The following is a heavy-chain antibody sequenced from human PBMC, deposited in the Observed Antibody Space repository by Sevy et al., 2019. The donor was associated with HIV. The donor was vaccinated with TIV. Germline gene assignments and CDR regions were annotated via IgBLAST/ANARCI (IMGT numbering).Heavy chain of an antibody. D-gene: IGHD6-13*01. CDR3: ASWMPGIAAPGVGDYYGMDV. CDR1: GGTFSSYA. Sequence: ASVKVSCKASGGTFSSYAISWVRQAPGQGLEWMGGIIPIFGTANYAQKFQGRVTITADESTGTAYMGLSSLRSEDTAVYYCASWMPGIAAPGVGDYYGMDVWGQGTTVTVSS. J-gene: IGHJ6*02. CDR2: IIPIFGTA. V-gene: IGHV1-69*13.